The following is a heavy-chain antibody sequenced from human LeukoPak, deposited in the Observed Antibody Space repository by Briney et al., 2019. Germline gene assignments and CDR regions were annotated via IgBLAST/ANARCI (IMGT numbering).Heavy chain of an antibody. J-gene: IGHJ4*02. CDR2: ISSSGSTI. CDR3: ARILVEGQWLVPVDY. CDR1: GFTFSSYE. D-gene: IGHD6-19*01. V-gene: IGHV3-48*03. Sequence: PGGSLRLSCAASGFTFSSYEMNWVRQAPGKGLEWVSYISSSGSTIYYADSVKGRFTISRDNAKNSLYLQMNSLRAEDTAVYYCARILVEGQWLVPVDYWGQGTLVTVSS.